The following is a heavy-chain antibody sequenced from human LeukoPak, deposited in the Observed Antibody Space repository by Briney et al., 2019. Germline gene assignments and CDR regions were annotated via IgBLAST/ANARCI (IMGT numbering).Heavy chain of an antibody. CDR3: ARGFGSGSGY. D-gene: IGHD6-25*01. Sequence: ASVKVSCKVSGYTLSELSIHWVRQAPGKGLEWMGGFHPEDGEIIYAQKFQGGVTLTEDTSSDTAYMELSSLRSEDTAVYYCARGFGSGSGYWGQGTLVTVSS. CDR1: GYTLSELS. J-gene: IGHJ4*02. V-gene: IGHV1-24*01. CDR2: FHPEDGEI.